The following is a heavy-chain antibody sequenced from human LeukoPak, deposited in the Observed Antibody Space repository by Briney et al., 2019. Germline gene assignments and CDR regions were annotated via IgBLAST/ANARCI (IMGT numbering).Heavy chain of an antibody. J-gene: IGHJ4*02. CDR1: GGSFSGYY. Sequence: LETLSLTCAVYGGSFSGYYWSWIRQPPGKGLEWIGEINHSGSTNYNPSLKSRVTISVDTSKNQFSLKLSSVTAADTAVYYCARLKSLLWFGELLRPPYFDYWGQGTLVTVSS. V-gene: IGHV4-34*01. D-gene: IGHD3-10*01. CDR2: INHSGST. CDR3: ARLKSLLWFGELLRPPYFDY.